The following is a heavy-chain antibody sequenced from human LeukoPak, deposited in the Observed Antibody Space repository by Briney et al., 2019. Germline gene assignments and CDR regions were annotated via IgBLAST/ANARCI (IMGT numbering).Heavy chain of an antibody. CDR1: GFTFSSYA. V-gene: IGHV3-30-3*01. Sequence: GSLRLSCAASGFTFSSYAMHWVRQAPGKGLEWVAVISYDGSNKYYADSVKGRFTISRDNSKNTLYLQMNSLRAEDTAVYYCAREEVWFGEYYFDYWGQGTPVTVSS. J-gene: IGHJ4*02. CDR3: AREEVWFGEYYFDY. D-gene: IGHD3-10*01. CDR2: ISYDGSNK.